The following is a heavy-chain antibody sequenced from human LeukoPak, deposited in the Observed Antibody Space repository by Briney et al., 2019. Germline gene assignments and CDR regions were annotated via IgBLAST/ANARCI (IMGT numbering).Heavy chain of an antibody. V-gene: IGHV1-8*01. J-gene: IGHJ6*04. Sequence: ASVKVSCKASGYTFTSYDINWVRQAPGQGLEWMGWMNPNSGNTGYAQKFQGRVTMTRNTSISTAYMELSSLRSEDTAVYYCAKVLEDIPEGDVWGKGTTVTVSS. CDR3: AKVLEDIPEGDV. CDR1: GYTFTSYD. D-gene: IGHD2-15*01. CDR2: MNPNSGNT.